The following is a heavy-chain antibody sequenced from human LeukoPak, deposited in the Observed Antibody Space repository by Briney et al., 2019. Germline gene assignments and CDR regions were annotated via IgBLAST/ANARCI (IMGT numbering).Heavy chain of an antibody. J-gene: IGHJ4*02. CDR3: ARALTTADFDY. D-gene: IGHD4-17*01. CDR2: VFTTGST. V-gene: IGHV4-4*07. Sequence: PSETLSLTCTVSGGCIGRYYWIWIRQPAGKGLERIGRVFTTGSTTCNPSLKSRVTMSVDTSKNQFSLKLTSMAAADTAMYYCARALTTADFDYWGQGTLVTVSS. CDR1: GGCIGRYY.